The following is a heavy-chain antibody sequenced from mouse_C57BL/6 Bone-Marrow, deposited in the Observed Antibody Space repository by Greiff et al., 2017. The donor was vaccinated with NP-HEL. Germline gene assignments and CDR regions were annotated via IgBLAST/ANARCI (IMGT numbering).Heavy chain of an antibody. J-gene: IGHJ1*03. V-gene: IGHV1-81*01. CDR1: GYTFTSYG. CDR2: IYPRSGNT. CDR3: ARRGYGSSSYWYFDV. Sequence: QVQLQQSGAELARPGASVKLSCKASGYTFTSYGISWVKQRTGQGLEWIGEIYPRSGNTYYNEKFKGKATLTADKSSSTAYMELRSLTSEDSAVYFCARRGYGSSSYWYFDVWGTGTTATVSS. D-gene: IGHD1-1*01.